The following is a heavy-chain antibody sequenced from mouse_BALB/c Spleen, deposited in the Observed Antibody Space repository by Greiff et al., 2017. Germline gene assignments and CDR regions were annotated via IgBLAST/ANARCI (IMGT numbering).Heavy chain of an antibody. J-gene: IGHJ4*01. CDR3: ARSPYYYAMDY. CDR1: GFTFSDYY. Sequence: EVMLVESGGGLVKPGGSLKLSCAASGFTFSDYYMYWVRQTPEKRLEWVATISDGGSYTYYPDSVKGRFTISRDNAKNNLYLQMSSLKSEDTAMYYCARSPYYYAMDYWGQGTSVTVSS. V-gene: IGHV5-4*02. CDR2: ISDGGSYT.